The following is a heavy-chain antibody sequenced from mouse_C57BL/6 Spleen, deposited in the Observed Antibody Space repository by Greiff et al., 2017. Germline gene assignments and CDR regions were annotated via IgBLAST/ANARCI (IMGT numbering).Heavy chain of an antibody. D-gene: IGHD4-1*01. V-gene: IGHV10-3*01. CDR2: IRSKSSNYAT. Sequence: EVMLVESGGGLVQPKGSLKLSCAASGFTFNTYAMHWVRQAPGKGLEWVARIRSKSSNYATYYADSVKDRFTISRDDSQSMLYLRMNNLKTEDTAMYDCVREGANGDDWYFDVWGTGTTVTVSS. J-gene: IGHJ1*03. CDR3: VREGANGDDWYFDV. CDR1: GFTFNTYA.